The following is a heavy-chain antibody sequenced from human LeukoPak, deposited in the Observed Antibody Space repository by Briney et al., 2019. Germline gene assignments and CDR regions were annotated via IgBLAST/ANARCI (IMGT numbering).Heavy chain of an antibody. CDR2: IYCSGAT. V-gene: IGHV4-59*11. D-gene: IGHD1-26*01. J-gene: IGHJ5*02. CDR3: ARDGTSDRYSWFDT. Sequence: SETLSLTCTVSGGSISSHSYHWIRQPPGKGLEWIGCIYCSGATYYNPSLRRRVTFSVDTSTNHFSLELTSVTAADTAVYYCARDGTSDRYSWFDTWGQGILVTASS. CDR1: GGSISSHS.